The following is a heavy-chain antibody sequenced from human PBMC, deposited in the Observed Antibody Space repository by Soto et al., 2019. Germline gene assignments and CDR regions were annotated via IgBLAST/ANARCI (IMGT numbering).Heavy chain of an antibody. D-gene: IGHD3-22*01. CDR3: ASRGEREYYDTSGYG. Sequence: QVQLVQSGAEVKKPGSSVKVSCKASGGTFSNYALSGVRQAPGQGLEWMGDIIPIFGTTNNAQKFQGRVTITADAATSTAYMELSSLRTEDTAVYYGASRGEREYYDTSGYGWGQGTLVTFSS. V-gene: IGHV1-69*12. CDR2: IIPIFGTT. CDR1: GGTFSNYA. J-gene: IGHJ1*01.